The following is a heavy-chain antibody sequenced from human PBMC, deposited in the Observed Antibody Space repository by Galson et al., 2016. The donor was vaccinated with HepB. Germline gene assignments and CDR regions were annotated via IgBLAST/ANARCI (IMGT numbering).Heavy chain of an antibody. J-gene: IGHJ4*02. CDR3: ARGVKRSGYELDY. Sequence: SLRLSCAASGFTFSNYWMSWVRQAPGKGPEWVANIKKDGSEKYYLDSVKGRFTISRDNAKNSLYLQMNSLRAEDTAVYYCARGVKRSGYELDYWGQGTLVTVSS. D-gene: IGHD5-12*01. V-gene: IGHV3-7*04. CDR1: GFTFSNYW. CDR2: IKKDGSEK.